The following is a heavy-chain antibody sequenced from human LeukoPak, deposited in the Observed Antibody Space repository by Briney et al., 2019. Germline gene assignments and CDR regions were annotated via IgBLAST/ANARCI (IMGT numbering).Heavy chain of an antibody. CDR3: ASVHILQSYDYYYGMDV. CDR2: ISYDGSNK. CDR1: GFTFSSYA. Sequence: PGGSLRLSCAASGFTFSSYAMHWVRQAPGKGLEWVAVISYDGSNKYYADSVKGRFTISRDNSKNTLYLQMNSLRAEDTAVYYCASVHILQSYDYYYGMDVWGQGTTVTVSS. V-gene: IGHV3-30-3*01. J-gene: IGHJ6*02. D-gene: IGHD2-21*01.